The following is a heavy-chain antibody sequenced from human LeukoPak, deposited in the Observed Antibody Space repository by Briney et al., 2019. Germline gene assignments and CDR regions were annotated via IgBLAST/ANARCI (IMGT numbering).Heavy chain of an antibody. CDR2: IYHSGST. V-gene: IGHV4-38-2*02. Sequence: SSETLSLTCTVSGYSISSGYYWGWIRQPPGKGLEWIGSIYHSGSTYYNPSLKSRVTISVDTSKNQFFLKLSSVTAADTAVYYCARDPYGSGSYYDWFDPWGQGTLVTVSS. CDR3: ARDPYGSGSYYDWFDP. J-gene: IGHJ5*02. D-gene: IGHD3-10*01. CDR1: GYSISSGYY.